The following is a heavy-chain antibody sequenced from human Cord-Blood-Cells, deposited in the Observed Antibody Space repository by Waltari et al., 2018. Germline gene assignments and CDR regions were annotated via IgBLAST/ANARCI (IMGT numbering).Heavy chain of an antibody. CDR3: ARGQLVGGGVDY. V-gene: IGHV3-21*01. D-gene: IGHD6-6*01. J-gene: IGHJ4*02. CDR2: ISGSSSYI. Sequence: EVQLVESGGGLVKPGGSLRLSCAASGFTFSSYSMNWVRQAPGEGLVWVLSISGSSSYIYYAASVKGRLTISRDNAKNSLYLQMNSLRAEDTAVYYCARGQLVGGGVDYWGQGTLVTVSS. CDR1: GFTFSSYS.